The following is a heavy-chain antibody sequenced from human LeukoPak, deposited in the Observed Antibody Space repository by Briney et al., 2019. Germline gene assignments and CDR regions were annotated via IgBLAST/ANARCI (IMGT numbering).Heavy chain of an antibody. V-gene: IGHV1-46*01. CDR2: INPSGGST. CDR1: GYTFTSYY. D-gene: IGHD5-12*01. Sequence: ASVKVSCKASGYTFTSYYMHWVRQAPGQGLEWMGIINPSGGSTSYAQKFQGRVTMTRDMSTSTVYMELSSLRSEDTAVYYCARGTNVDIVATIQGDYWGQGTLVIVSS. CDR3: ARGTNVDIVATIQGDY. J-gene: IGHJ4*02.